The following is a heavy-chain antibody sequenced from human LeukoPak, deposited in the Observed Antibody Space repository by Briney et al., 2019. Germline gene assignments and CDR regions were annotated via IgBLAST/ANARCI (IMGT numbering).Heavy chain of an antibody. Sequence: PSETLSLTCTVSGGSISSYYWRWIRQPPGKGLEWIGYIYYSGSTNYNPSLKSRVTISVDTSKNQFSLKLSSVTAADTAVYYCARDGMGATSDYWGQGTLVTVSS. J-gene: IGHJ4*02. V-gene: IGHV4-59*01. CDR1: GGSISSYY. D-gene: IGHD1-26*01. CDR3: ARDGMGATSDY. CDR2: IYYSGST.